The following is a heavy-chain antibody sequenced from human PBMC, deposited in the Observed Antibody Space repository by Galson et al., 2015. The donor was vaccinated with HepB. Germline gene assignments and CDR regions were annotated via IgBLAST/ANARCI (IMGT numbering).Heavy chain of an antibody. J-gene: IGHJ3*02. Sequence: SLRLSCAASGFTFSSYAMHWVRQAPGKGLEWVAVISYDGSNKYYADSVKGRFTISRDNSKNTLYLQMNSLRAEDTAVYYCAREAAYYYDSSGHVGAFDIWGQGTMVTVSS. CDR3: AREAAYYYDSSGHVGAFDI. CDR2: ISYDGSNK. D-gene: IGHD3-22*01. V-gene: IGHV3-30-3*01. CDR1: GFTFSSYA.